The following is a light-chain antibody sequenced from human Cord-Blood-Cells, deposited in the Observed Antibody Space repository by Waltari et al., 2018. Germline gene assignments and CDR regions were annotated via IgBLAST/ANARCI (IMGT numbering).Light chain of an antibody. V-gene: IGLV2-8*01. CDR1: SSDVGGYNY. CDR2: EAS. Sequence: QSALTQPPSASGSPGQSVTISCTGTSSDVGGYNYVSWYQQHPGKAPKLVIYEASKRPSGVPDRFSDSKSGNTASLTVSGLQAEYEADYYCSSYAGSNNYVFGTGTKFTVL. CDR3: SSYAGSNNYV. J-gene: IGLJ1*01.